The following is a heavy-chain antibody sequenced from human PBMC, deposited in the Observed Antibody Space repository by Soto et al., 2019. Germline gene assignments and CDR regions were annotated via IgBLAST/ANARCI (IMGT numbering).Heavy chain of an antibody. CDR3: AKPAPLTAVTVHFDY. D-gene: IGHD2-21*02. CDR1: GFTFSSYG. V-gene: IGHV3-30*18. J-gene: IGHJ4*02. CDR2: ISYDGSNK. Sequence: QVQLVESGGGVVQPGRSLRLSCAASGFTFSSYGMHWVREAPCKGLAWVAVISYDGSNKYYADSVKGRFTITRDNSKNTVYLQMNSLRAEDTDVYYCAKPAPLTAVTVHFDYWGQGTLVTVSS.